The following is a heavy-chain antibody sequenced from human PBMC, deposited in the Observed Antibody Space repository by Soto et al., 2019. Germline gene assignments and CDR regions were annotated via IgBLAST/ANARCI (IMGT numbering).Heavy chain of an antibody. J-gene: IGHJ5*01. CDR1: GYTFSRYA. CDR3: ARDQQFRNWFDS. CDR2: INAGNGNT. V-gene: IGHV1-3*01. Sequence: ASVKVSCKASGYTFSRYAIHWVRQAPGQRLEWMGWINAGNGNTKYSQKFEGRVTLTTDTSANTVYMELSSLRFEDTALYYCARDQQFRNWFDSWGQGTLVTVSS. D-gene: IGHD6-13*01.